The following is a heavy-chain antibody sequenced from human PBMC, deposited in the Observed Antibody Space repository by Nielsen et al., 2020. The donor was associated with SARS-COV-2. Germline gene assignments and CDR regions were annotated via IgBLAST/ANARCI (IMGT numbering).Heavy chain of an antibody. CDR1: GFTFSSYG. V-gene: IGHV3-74*01. D-gene: IGHD6-19*01. CDR2: INSDGSST. Sequence: GESLKISCAASGFTFSSYGMHWVRQAPGKGLVWVSRINSDGSSTSYADSVKGRFTISRDNAKNTLYLQMNSLRAEDTAVYYCARDPVAGPHTEYYFDYWGQGTLVTVSS. CDR3: ARDPVAGPHTEYYFDY. J-gene: IGHJ4*02.